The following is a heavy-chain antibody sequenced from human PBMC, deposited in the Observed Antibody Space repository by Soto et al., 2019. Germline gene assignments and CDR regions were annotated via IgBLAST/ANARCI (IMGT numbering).Heavy chain of an antibody. V-gene: IGHV4-30-4*01. CDR1: GGSISSGDYY. CDR2: IYYSGST. J-gene: IGHJ4*02. D-gene: IGHD3-3*01. CDR3: AREVFWSGPLFDY. Sequence: KPSETLSLTCTVSGGSISSGDYYWSWIRQPPGKGLEWIGYIYYSGSTYYNPSLKSRVTISVDTSKNQFSLKLSSVTAADTAVYYCAREVFWSGPLFDYWGQGTLVTVSS.